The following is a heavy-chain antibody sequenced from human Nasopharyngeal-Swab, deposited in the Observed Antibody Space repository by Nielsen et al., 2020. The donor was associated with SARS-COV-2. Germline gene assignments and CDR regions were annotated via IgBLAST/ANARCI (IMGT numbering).Heavy chain of an antibody. CDR1: GFTFSTYA. V-gene: IGHV3-23*01. CDR2: IDAGGGNT. J-gene: IGHJ4*02. CDR3: ADPPFSEY. Sequence: GESLKLSCAAPGFTFSTYALTWVRQAPGQGLEWVSTIDAGGGNTRYPDSVKGRFTISRDKSKSTLYLPMNSLGADDTALYYCADPPFSEYWGQGTLVTVSS.